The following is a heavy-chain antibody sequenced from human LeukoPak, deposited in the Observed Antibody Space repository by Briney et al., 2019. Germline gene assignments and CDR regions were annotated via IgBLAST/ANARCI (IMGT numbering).Heavy chain of an antibody. V-gene: IGHV4-4*02. J-gene: IGHJ4*02. Sequence: SETLSLTCAVSGGSISSSNWWSWVRQPPGKGLEWIGEIYHSGSTNYNPSLKSRVTISVDKSKNQFSLKLSSVTAADTAVYYCAAGVWGSYRYTPFDYWGQGTLATVSS. CDR3: AAGVWGSYRYTPFDY. CDR2: IYHSGST. CDR1: GGSISSSNW. D-gene: IGHD3-16*02.